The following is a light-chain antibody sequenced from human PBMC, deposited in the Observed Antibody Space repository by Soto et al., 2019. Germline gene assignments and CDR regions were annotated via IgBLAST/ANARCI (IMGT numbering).Light chain of an antibody. CDR3: AAWDDSLSGHVV. Sequence: QSVLTQPPSASGTPGQRVTISRSGSRSNIESNYVYWYQQLPGTAPKLLIYRNNQRPSGVPDRFSGSQSGTSASLAISGLRSEDEADYYCAAWDDSLSGHVVFGGGTKLTVL. V-gene: IGLV1-47*01. CDR2: RNN. J-gene: IGLJ2*01. CDR1: RSNIESNY.